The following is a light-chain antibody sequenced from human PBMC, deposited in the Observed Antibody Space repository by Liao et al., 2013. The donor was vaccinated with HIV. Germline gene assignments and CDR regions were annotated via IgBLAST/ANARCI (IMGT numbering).Light chain of an antibody. CDR1: NIRSRG. Sequence: YVLTQPPSVSVAPGQTAVMTCGGNNIRSRGVHWYQQRPGQAPVLVMYYDQNRPSGIPERFSGSNSRNTATLTIRGTQAIDEADYYCQAWDSSAAYVFGTGTKVTVL. J-gene: IGLJ1*01. CDR2: YDQ. V-gene: IGLV3-21*01. CDR3: QAWDSSAAYV.